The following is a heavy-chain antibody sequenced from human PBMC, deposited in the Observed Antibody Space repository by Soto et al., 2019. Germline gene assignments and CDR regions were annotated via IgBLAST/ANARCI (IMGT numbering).Heavy chain of an antibody. V-gene: IGHV1-69*01. CDR3: ARPDEGGYSSNHHYYVALDV. D-gene: IGHD3-22*01. CDR1: GGTFRSYS. Sequence: QAQLVQSGAEVKKPGSSVKVSCKASGGTFRSYSISWVRQAPGQGLEWMGGIIPIFDITNYAQKFQGRVTITADESTSTAYMELSSLGSDDTAVYYCARPDEGGYSSNHHYYVALDVWGQGTTGTV. J-gene: IGHJ6*02. CDR2: IIPIFDIT.